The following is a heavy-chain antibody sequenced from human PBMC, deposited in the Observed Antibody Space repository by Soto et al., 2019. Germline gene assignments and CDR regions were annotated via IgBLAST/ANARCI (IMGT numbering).Heavy chain of an antibody. V-gene: IGHV2-26*01. CDR2: IFSNDEN. CDR3: ARIRDEDCSGGSCYYYFDY. Sequence: QVTLKESGPVLVKPTETLTLTCTVSGFSLSNARMGVSWIRQPPWKALEWLAHIFSNDENSYSTSLKSRLTISKDNSKSQVVLTMTNMDPVDTATYYCARIRDEDCSGGSCYYYFDYWGQGTLGTVSS. CDR1: GFSLSNARMG. J-gene: IGHJ4*02. D-gene: IGHD2-15*01.